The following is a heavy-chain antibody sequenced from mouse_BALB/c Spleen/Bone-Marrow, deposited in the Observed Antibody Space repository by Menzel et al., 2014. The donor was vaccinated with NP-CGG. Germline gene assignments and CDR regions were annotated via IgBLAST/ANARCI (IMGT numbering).Heavy chain of an antibody. CDR2: IYPGDGDT. CDR1: GYTFTSYW. Sequence: VQLQQSGAELARPGASVKLSCKASGYTFTSYWMQWVKQRPGQGLEWIGAIYPGDGDTRYTQKFKGKATLTADKSSSPAYMPLSSLASEDSAVYFCARRRREFYFDYWGQGTPLTVSS. CDR3: ARRRREFYFDY. J-gene: IGHJ2*01. D-gene: IGHD2-12*01. V-gene: IGHV1-87*01.